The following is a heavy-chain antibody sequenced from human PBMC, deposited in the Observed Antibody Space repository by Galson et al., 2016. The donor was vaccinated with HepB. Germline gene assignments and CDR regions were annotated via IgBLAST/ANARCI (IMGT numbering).Heavy chain of an antibody. V-gene: IGHV4-39*01. CDR1: GGSISISNYY. CDR3: ARRTYDTLTGYSDWYFDL. J-gene: IGHJ2*01. D-gene: IGHD3-9*01. Sequence: SETLSLTCTVSGGSISISNYYWGWIRQPPGQGLEWIGSMSYSGSTYNNPSLKSRVTISVDTSKNQFPLKLRSVTAADTAVYSCARRTYDTLTGYSDWYFDLWGRGTLVTVSS. CDR2: MSYSGST.